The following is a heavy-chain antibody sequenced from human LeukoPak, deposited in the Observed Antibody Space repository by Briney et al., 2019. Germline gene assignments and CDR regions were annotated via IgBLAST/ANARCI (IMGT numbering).Heavy chain of an antibody. D-gene: IGHD3-22*01. CDR3: TTSGANYYDSSGYYGYFDY. V-gene: IGHV3-15*01. Sequence: PGGSLRLSCAASGFTFSNAWMSWVRQAPGKGLEWVGRIKSKTDGGTTDYAAPVKGRFTISRDDSKNTLYLQMNSLKTEDTAVYYCTTSGANYYDSSGYYGYFDYWGQGTLVTVSS. CDR1: GFTFSNAW. CDR2: IKSKTDGGTT. J-gene: IGHJ4*02.